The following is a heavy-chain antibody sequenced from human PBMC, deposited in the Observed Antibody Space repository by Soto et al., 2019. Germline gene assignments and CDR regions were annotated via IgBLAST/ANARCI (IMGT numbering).Heavy chain of an antibody. J-gene: IGHJ5*02. CDR3: ARGLAVAGTKNWFDP. Sequence: PGESLKISCKGSGYSFTSYWIGWVRQMPGRGLEWMGIIYPGDSDTRYSPSFQGQVTISADKSISTAYLQWSSLKASDTAMYYCARGLAVAGTKNWFDPWGQGTLVTSPQ. D-gene: IGHD6-19*01. CDR1: GYSFTSYW. V-gene: IGHV5-51*01. CDR2: IYPGDSDT.